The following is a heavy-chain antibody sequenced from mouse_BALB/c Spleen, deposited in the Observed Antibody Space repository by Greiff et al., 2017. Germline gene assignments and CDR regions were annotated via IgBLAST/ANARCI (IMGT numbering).Heavy chain of an antibody. V-gene: IGHV5-12-1*01. CDR2: ISSGGGST. CDR1: GFAFSSYD. Sequence: EVQLVESGGGLVKPGGSLKLSCAASGFAFSSYDMSWVRQTPEKRLEWVAYISSGGGSTYYPDTVKGRFTISRDNAKNTLYLQMSSLKSEDTAMYYCARQNYGNGYAMDYWGQGTSVTVSS. J-gene: IGHJ4*01. D-gene: IGHD2-1*01. CDR3: ARQNYGNGYAMDY.